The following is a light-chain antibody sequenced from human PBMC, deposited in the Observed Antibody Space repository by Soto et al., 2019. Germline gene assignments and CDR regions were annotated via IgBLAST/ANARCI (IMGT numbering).Light chain of an antibody. CDR3: KSYAGSNTYV. J-gene: IGLJ1*01. V-gene: IGLV2-8*01. CDR1: KNDIGVYDF. CDR2: EVV. Sequence: QSMLTQPPSASWSPGQSVTISCTGTKNDIGVYDFVSWYQHHPGKAPRLIIYEVVQRPSGVPDRFSGSKSGNTASQTVSGLQAADEADYFCKSYAGSNTYVFGSGTKVTVL.